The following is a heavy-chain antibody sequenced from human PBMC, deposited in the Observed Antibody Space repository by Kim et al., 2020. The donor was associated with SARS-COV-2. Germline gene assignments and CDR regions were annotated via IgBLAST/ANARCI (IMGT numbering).Heavy chain of an antibody. V-gene: IGHV3-23*01. CDR2: IRRSGVST. CDR1: GFTFSSYA. Sequence: GGSLRLSCAASGFTFSSYAMSWVRQAPGKGLEWVSGIRRSGVSTYYADPVKGRFTISRDNSKNTLYLQMKSLSAEATAVFYCAEGLRYFDWLLQVWGQGT. CDR3: AEGLRYFDWLLQV. D-gene: IGHD3-9*01. J-gene: IGHJ4*02.